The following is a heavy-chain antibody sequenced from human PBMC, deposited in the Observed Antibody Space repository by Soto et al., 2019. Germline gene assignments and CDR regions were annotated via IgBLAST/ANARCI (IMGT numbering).Heavy chain of an antibody. CDR3: TRGSSSWYAPGLDFDY. CDR1: GFTFSGSA. CDR2: IRSKANSYAT. V-gene: IGHV3-73*02. Sequence: EVQLVESGGGLVQPGGSLKLSCAASGFTFSGSAMHWVRQASGKGLEWVGRIRSKANSYATAYAASVKGRFTISRDDSKNTAYLQMNSLKTEDTAVYYCTRGSSSWYAPGLDFDYWGQGTLVTVSS. D-gene: IGHD6-13*01. J-gene: IGHJ4*02.